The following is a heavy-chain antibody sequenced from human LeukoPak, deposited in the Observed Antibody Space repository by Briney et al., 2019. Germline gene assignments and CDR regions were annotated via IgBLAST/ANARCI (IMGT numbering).Heavy chain of an antibody. V-gene: IGHV3-15*01. Sequence: GGSLRLSCAASRFTFNNAWMSSVRQAPGKGLEWVGRIRSKTDGGTTDYAAPVKGRFTISRDDSKNTLYLQMNSLNTEDTAVYYCTTGASDILTGYYTGSNYYFDYWGQGALVTVSS. CDR1: RFTFNNAW. J-gene: IGHJ4*02. CDR3: TTGASDILTGYYTGSNYYFDY. D-gene: IGHD3-9*01. CDR2: IRSKTDGGTT.